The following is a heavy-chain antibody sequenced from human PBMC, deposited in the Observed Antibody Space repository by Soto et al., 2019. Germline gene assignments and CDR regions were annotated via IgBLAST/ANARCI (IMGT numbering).Heavy chain of an antibody. Sequence: PSETLSLTCTVSGGSISSSSYYWGWIRQPPGKGLEWIASISYSGSTFYNPSLRSRVTMSVDTSENQFSLKLTSVTATDTAIYYCARHPYSYGSGKSRFDPWGQGTLVTVSS. J-gene: IGHJ5*02. D-gene: IGHD3-10*01. CDR2: ISYSGST. CDR3: ARHPYSYGSGKSRFDP. CDR1: GGSISSSSYY. V-gene: IGHV4-39*01.